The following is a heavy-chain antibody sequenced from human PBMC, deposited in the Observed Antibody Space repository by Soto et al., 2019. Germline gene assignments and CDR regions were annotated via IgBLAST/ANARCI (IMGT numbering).Heavy chain of an antibody. D-gene: IGHD1-26*01. V-gene: IGHV4-61*08. J-gene: IGHJ3*02. Sequence: PSETLSLTCTVSGGSISSGGYYWSWIRQPPGKGLEWIGYIYYSGSTNYNPSLKSRVTISVDTSKNQFSLKLSSVTAADTAVYYCARHKKVGASTLDAFDIWGQGTMVTVSS. CDR2: IYYSGST. CDR1: GGSISSGGYY. CDR3: ARHKKVGASTLDAFDI.